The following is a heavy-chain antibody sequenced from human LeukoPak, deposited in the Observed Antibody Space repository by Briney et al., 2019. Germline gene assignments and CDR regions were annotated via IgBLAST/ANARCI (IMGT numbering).Heavy chain of an antibody. Sequence: GGSLRLSCEASGLTFSSHAMNWVRQAPGKGLEWVSGISSSGSGGSIHYADSVMGRFTISRDNSKNTLHLQMNSLRAEDTGIYYCAKEKTVWSGVIDSWGQGTQVTVSS. CDR2: ISSSGSGGSI. CDR1: GLTFSSHA. CDR3: AKEKTVWSGVIDS. V-gene: IGHV3-23*01. J-gene: IGHJ4*02. D-gene: IGHD2-21*02.